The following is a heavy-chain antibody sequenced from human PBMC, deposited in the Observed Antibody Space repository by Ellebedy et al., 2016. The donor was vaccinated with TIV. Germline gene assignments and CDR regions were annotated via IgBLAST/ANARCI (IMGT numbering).Heavy chain of an antibody. Sequence: AASVKVSCKASGYTMHSYAVHWVRQAPGQSLAWMGWVNAGSSDTKYSHKFQGRVAITRDTAASTAYMERSSLTSEDTAVYYCASWSSGYSTTCAFDFWGQGTLVTVSS. J-gene: IGHJ4*02. CDR2: VNAGSSDT. CDR1: GYTMHSYA. CDR3: ASWSSGYSTTCAFDF. D-gene: IGHD6-19*01. V-gene: IGHV1-3*01.